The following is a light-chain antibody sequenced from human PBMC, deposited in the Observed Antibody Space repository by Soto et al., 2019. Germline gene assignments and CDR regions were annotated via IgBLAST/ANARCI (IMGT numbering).Light chain of an antibody. Sequence: EIVLTQSPATLSLSPGARATLSCGASQSVTGNYLALFQQRPGQAPRLLIYGASTRASGIPDRFSGSGSGTDFTLIISRLEPEDFAVYYCQQYGSTPRTFGGGTKVDIK. V-gene: IGKV3-20*01. CDR3: QQYGSTPRT. J-gene: IGKJ4*01. CDR1: QSVTGNY. CDR2: GAS.